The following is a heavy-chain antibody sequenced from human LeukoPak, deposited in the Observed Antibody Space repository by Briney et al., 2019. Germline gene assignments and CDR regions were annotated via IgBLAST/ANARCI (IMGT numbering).Heavy chain of an antibody. D-gene: IGHD1-14*01. J-gene: IGHJ4*02. Sequence: GGSLRLSCAASGFTFSNYAMHWVRQAPGKGLEYVSVISSSGSSTYYGSSVKGRFTISRDNTKNTLYLQMGSLRVEDMGVYYCAREALGTSIDYWGQGTLVTVSS. V-gene: IGHV3-64*01. CDR1: GFTFSNYA. CDR2: ISSSGSST. CDR3: AREALGTSIDY.